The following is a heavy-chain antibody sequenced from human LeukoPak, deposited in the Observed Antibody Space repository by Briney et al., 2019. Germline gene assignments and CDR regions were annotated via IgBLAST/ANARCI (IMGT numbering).Heavy chain of an antibody. V-gene: IGHV3-30*03. CDR1: GFTLSSYG. Sequence: PGGSLRLSCAASGFTLSSYGMHWVRQAPGKGLEWVAVISYDGSNKYYADSVKGRFTISRDNSKNTLYLQMNSLRAEDTAVYYCARGSSTSCLDYWGQGTLVTASS. CDR2: ISYDGSNK. D-gene: IGHD2-2*01. J-gene: IGHJ4*02. CDR3: ARGSSTSCLDY.